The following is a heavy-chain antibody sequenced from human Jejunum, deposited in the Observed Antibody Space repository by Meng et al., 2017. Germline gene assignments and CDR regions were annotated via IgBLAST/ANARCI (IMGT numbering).Heavy chain of an antibody. V-gene: IGHV1-18*01. CDR2: ISANTGNT. CDR1: GYTFTSHG. Sequence: QVQLVQSGAEVKKPGASVKVSCKASGYTFTSHGLSWVRQAPGGGLEWMGWISANTGNTNCAQTFQGRATMTTDTSTSTAYLELRNLRSDDTAVYYCARDRFGFSSTSPHDFWGQGSLVTVFS. J-gene: IGHJ4*02. CDR3: ARDRFGFSSTSPHDF. D-gene: IGHD2-2*01.